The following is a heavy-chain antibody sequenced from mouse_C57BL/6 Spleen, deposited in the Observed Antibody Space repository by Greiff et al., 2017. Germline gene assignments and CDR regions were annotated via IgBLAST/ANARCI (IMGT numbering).Heavy chain of an antibody. V-gene: IGHV14-1*01. CDR1: GFNIKDYY. Sequence: EVKLEESGAELVRPGASVKLSCTASGFNIKDYYMHWVKQRPEQGLEWIGRLDPEDGDTEYAPQFQGKATLTADTSSNTAYLQLRSLTSEDTAVYYCTTEDDGPTFAYWGQGTLVTVSA. CDR3: TTEDDGPTFAY. CDR2: LDPEDGDT. J-gene: IGHJ3*01. D-gene: IGHD2-3*01.